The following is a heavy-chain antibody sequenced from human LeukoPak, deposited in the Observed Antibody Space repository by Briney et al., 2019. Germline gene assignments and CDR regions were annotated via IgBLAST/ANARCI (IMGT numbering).Heavy chain of an antibody. Sequence: SETLSLTCTVSGGSISSGGYYWSWIRQPPGKGLEWIGYIYYSGSTYYNPSLKSRVTISVDTSKNQFSLKLSSVTAADTAVYYCARERGYYYDSSGYYYFDYWGQGTLVTVSS. CDR2: IYYSGST. V-gene: IGHV4-30-4*08. CDR1: GGSISSGGYY. D-gene: IGHD3-22*01. CDR3: ARERGYYYDSSGYYYFDY. J-gene: IGHJ4*02.